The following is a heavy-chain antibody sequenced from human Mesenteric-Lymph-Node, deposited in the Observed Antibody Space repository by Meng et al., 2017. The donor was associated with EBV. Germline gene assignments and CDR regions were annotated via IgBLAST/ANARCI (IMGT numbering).Heavy chain of an antibody. CDR1: GYAFNNFD. V-gene: IGHV1-8*01. CDR3: ARDRGYSSSCDH. CDR2: MNPNNGNT. D-gene: IGHD2-2*01. Sequence: QVQLVQSGDEVQKPGASVKVSCKAAGYAFNNFDIIWVRQATGQGLEWMGWMNPNNGNTGYAQKFQGRVTMTRNSAISTAYMELSSLTSEDTALYYCARDRGYSSSCDHWGQGTLVTVSS. J-gene: IGHJ4*02.